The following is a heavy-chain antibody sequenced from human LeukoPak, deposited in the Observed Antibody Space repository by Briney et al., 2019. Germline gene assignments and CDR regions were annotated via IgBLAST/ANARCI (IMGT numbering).Heavy chain of an antibody. J-gene: IGHJ4*02. Sequence: ASVKVSCKASGYTFTGYYMHWVRQAPGQGLEWMGWINPNSGGTNYAQKFQGRVTVTRDTSISTAYMELSRLRSDDTAVYYCALVRITIFGVVTEPFDYWGQGTLVTVSS. D-gene: IGHD3-3*01. CDR3: ALVRITIFGVVTEPFDY. CDR1: GYTFTGYY. CDR2: INPNSGGT. V-gene: IGHV1-2*02.